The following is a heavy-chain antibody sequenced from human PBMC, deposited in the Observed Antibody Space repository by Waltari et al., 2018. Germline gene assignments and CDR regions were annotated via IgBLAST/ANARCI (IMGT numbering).Heavy chain of an antibody. CDR2: IKQDGSEQ. V-gene: IGHV3-7*01. D-gene: IGHD2-2*01. Sequence: EVQLVESGGGLVQPGGSLRLSCAAAGFTFSRYWMSWVRQAPGKGLEWVANIKQDGSEQYYVDSVKGRFTISRDNAKNSLYLQMNSLRAEDTAVYYCARSSSVLEYWGQGTLVTVSS. CDR1: GFTFSRYW. CDR3: ARSSSVLEY. J-gene: IGHJ4*02.